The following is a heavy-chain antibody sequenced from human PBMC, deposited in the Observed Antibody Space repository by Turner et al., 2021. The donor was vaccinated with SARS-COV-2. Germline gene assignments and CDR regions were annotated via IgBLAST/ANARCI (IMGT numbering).Heavy chain of an antibody. J-gene: IGHJ4*02. CDR3: ADY. CDR1: GFTFSNSD. D-gene: IGHD5-18*01. CDR2: VSWNGSRM. V-gene: IGHV3-35*01. Sequence: EVQLVESGGGLVQPGGSLRLSCAASGFTFSNSDMNWVHQAPGKGLEWVSGVSWNGSRMHYADSVKGRFIISRDNSRNTLYLQTNSLRTRGYTYDAVADYWGQGTLVTVSS.